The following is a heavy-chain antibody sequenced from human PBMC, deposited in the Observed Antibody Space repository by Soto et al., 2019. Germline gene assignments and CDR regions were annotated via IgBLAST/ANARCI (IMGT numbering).Heavy chain of an antibody. V-gene: IGHV3-73*01. CDR1: GITFNGSA. Sequence: VSLQISCAASGITFNGSAMHWVRKAAGKGLEWVGRIRSKANSYATAYAASVKGRFTFSRDDSKNTAYLQMNSLKTEDTAVYYCTRQETSYGPIDYWGQGTLVTVPS. D-gene: IGHD5-18*01. CDR3: TRQETSYGPIDY. J-gene: IGHJ4*02. CDR2: IRSKANSYAT.